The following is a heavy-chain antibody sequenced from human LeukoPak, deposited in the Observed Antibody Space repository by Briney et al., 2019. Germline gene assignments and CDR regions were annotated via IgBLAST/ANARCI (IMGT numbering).Heavy chain of an antibody. Sequence: SETLSLTCTVSGGSISSYYWSWIRQPPGKGLEWIGYIYYGGSTNYNPSLKSRVTISVDTSKNQFSLKLSSVTAADTAVYYCARATSTMVRGVIIDYWGQGTLVTVSS. CDR1: GGSISSYY. V-gene: IGHV4-59*01. D-gene: IGHD3-10*01. J-gene: IGHJ4*02. CDR2: IYYGGST. CDR3: ARATSTMVRGVIIDY.